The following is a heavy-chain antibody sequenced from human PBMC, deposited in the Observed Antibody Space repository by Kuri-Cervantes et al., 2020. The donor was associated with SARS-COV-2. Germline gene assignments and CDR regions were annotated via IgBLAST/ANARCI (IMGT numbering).Heavy chain of an antibody. CDR1: GYTFTSYY. J-gene: IGHJ5*02. D-gene: IGHD1-26*01. Sequence: ASVQVSCKASGYTFTSYYMHWVRQAPGQGLEWMGIINPSGGSTSYAQKFQGRVTMTRDTSTSTVYMEPRSLRSEDTAGYYCAGSLIVGATTPDNWFDPWGQGTLVTVSS. CDR2: INPSGGST. V-gene: IGHV1-46*01. CDR3: AGSLIVGATTPDNWFDP.